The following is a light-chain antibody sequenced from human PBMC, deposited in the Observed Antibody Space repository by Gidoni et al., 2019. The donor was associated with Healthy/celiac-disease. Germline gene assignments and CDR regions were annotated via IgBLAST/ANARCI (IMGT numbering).Light chain of an antibody. CDR3: QQYYSTPFT. CDR2: WAS. CDR1: QSVLYSSNNKNY. Sequence: DILMTQPPDPLAVSLCEKATINCKSSQSVLYSSNNKNYLAWYQQKPEQPPKLLIYWASTREAGVPDRFSGSGSGTDFTLTISSLQAEDVAVYYCQQYYSTPFTFGPGTKVEIK. J-gene: IGKJ3*01. V-gene: IGKV4-1*01.